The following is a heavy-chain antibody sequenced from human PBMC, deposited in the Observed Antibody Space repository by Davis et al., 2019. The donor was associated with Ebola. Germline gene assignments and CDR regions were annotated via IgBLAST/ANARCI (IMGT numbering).Heavy chain of an antibody. D-gene: IGHD3-16*02. CDR1: GFTFSSYS. CDR2: ISSSSSYI. J-gene: IGHJ4*02. Sequence: GESLKISCAASGFTFSSYSMNWVRQAPGKGLEWVSYISSSSSYIYYADSVKGRFTISRDNAKNSLYLQMNSLRAEDTAVYYCAMGALGELSLPDYWGQGTLVTVSS. CDR3: AMGALGELSLPDY. V-gene: IGHV3-21*05.